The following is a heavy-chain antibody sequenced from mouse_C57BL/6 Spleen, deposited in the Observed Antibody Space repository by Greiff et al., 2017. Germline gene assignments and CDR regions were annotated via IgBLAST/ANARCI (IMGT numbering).Heavy chain of an antibody. CDR3: ASEDYGHDY. CDR2: ISYDGSN. Sequence: EVHLVESGPGLVKPSQSLSLTCSVTGYSITSGYYWNWIRQFPGNKLEWMGYISYDGSNNYNPSLKNRISITRDTSKNQFFLKLNSVTTEDTATYYCASEDYGHDYWGQGTTLTVSS. D-gene: IGHD1-1*02. CDR1: GYSITSGYY. V-gene: IGHV3-6*01. J-gene: IGHJ2*01.